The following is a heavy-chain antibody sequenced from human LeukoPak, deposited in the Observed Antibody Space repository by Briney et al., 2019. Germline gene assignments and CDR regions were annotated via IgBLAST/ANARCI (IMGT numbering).Heavy chain of an antibody. J-gene: IGHJ4*02. CDR2: ITWDGGST. CDR1: GFMFDQYT. Sequence: GGSLRLSCAASGFMFDQYTMHWVRQAPGKGLEWVSLITWDGGSTYYADSVKGRITISRDNSKNSLYLQMNSLTTEDTAVYYCARGRGRDGDNLTPWGQGTLVTVSS. V-gene: IGHV3-43*01. CDR3: ARGRGRDGDNLTP. D-gene: IGHD5-24*01.